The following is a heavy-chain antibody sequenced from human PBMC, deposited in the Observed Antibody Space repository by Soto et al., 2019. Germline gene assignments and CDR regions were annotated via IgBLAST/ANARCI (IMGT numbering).Heavy chain of an antibody. D-gene: IGHD3-22*01. CDR3: ANGPYYDNGGYHVAVYY. CDR1: GGTFSSYA. Sequence: SVKVSCKASGGTFSSYAISWVRQAPGQGLEWMGGINPNCGKANYAQKFQGRVTMTRDTSTSTAYMELNSLRADDTAVYYCANGPYYDNGGYHVAVYYWGQGTRVTVSP. J-gene: IGHJ4*02. V-gene: IGHV1-69*05. CDR2: INPNCGKA.